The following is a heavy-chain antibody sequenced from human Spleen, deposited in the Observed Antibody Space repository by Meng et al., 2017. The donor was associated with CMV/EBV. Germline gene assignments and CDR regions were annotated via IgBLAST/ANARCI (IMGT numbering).Heavy chain of an antibody. V-gene: IGHV3-23*03. CDR1: GFTFSSYG. D-gene: IGHD3/OR15-3a*01. J-gene: IGHJ6*02. Sequence: GESLKISCAASGFTFSSYGMNWVRQAPGKGLEWVSLIYSGGSSTYYADSVKGRFTISRDNSKNTLYLEMNSLRAEDTAVYYCAKDTSVWTTYPYDGMDVWGQGTTVTVSS. CDR2: IYSGGSST. CDR3: AKDTSVWTTYPYDGMDV.